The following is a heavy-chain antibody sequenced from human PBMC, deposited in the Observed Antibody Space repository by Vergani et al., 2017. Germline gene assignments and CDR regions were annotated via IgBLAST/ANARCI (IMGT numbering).Heavy chain of an antibody. V-gene: IGHV3-48*03. D-gene: IGHD1-26*01. Sequence: VQLVESGGGVVQPGRSLRLSCAASGFTFSSYEMNWVRQAPGKGLEWVSYISSSGSTIYYADSVKGRFTISRDNAKNSLYLQMNSLRAEDTAVYYCARELLRRWDDAFDIWGQGTMVTVSS. CDR3: ARELLRRWDDAFDI. CDR1: GFTFSSYE. CDR2: ISSSGSTI. J-gene: IGHJ3*02.